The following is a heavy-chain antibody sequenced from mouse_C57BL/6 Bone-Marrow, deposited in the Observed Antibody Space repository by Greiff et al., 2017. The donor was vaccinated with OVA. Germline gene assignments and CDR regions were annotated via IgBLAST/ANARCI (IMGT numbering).Heavy chain of an antibody. CDR3: ARGNVGSSFYAMDY. Sequence: VQLQQSVAELVRPGASVKLSCTASGFNIKNTYMHWVKQRPEQGLEWIGRIDPANDNTKYAQKFQGKATMPADKSSNTAYMQLSSLSSEDTAVYCCARGNVGSSFYAMDYWGQGTSVTVSS. D-gene: IGHD1-1*01. CDR2: IDPANDNT. J-gene: IGHJ4*01. CDR1: GFNIKNTY. V-gene: IGHV14-3*01.